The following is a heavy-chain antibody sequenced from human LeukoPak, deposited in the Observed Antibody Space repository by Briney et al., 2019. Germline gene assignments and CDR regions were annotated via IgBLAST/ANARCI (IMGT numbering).Heavy chain of an antibody. Sequence: GGSLRLSCAASGFTFSNNAMSWVRQAPGKGLEWVSAISGSGGSTYYADSVKGRFTISRDNSKNTLYLQMNSLRAEDTAVYYCAKAPTVVTQFDYWGQGTLVTVSS. V-gene: IGHV3-23*01. CDR1: GFTFSNNA. CDR2: ISGSGGST. J-gene: IGHJ4*02. D-gene: IGHD4-23*01. CDR3: AKAPTVVTQFDY.